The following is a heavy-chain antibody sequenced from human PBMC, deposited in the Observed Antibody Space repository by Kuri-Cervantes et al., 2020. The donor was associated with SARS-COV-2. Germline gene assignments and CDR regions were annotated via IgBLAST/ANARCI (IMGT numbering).Heavy chain of an antibody. D-gene: IGHD1-26*01. CDR3: AKSSSGSYVHFQH. CDR1: GFTFSNYG. Sequence: GESLKISCAASGFTFSNYGMNWVRQAPGKGLEWLSYISNNDYTIYYADSVKGRFTISRDKARNSLFLQMNSLRDEDTAVYYCAKSSSGSYVHFQHWGQGTLVTVSS. J-gene: IGHJ1*01. V-gene: IGHV3-48*02. CDR2: ISNNDYTI.